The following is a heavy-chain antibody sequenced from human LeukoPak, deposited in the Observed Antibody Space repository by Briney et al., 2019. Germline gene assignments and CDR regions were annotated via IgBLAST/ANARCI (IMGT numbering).Heavy chain of an antibody. D-gene: IGHD2-8*02. V-gene: IGHV3-30*02. CDR2: IAHHGSDK. CDR1: GFTSSSSA. CDR3: AKEGSWSCTD. Sequence: PGGSLRLSCAASGFTSSSSAMHWVRQGPGKGLEWVAYIAHHGSDKYYADSVKGRFTISRDNSKRTLSLQINSLRPDDTAVYYCAKEGSWSCTDWGQGTLVTVSS. J-gene: IGHJ4*02.